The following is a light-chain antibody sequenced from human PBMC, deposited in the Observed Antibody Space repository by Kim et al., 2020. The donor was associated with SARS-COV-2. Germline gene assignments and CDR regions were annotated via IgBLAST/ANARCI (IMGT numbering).Light chain of an antibody. CDR3: NSRDSNDNVV. J-gene: IGLJ2*01. V-gene: IGLV3-19*01. CDR1: NLRSYY. CDR2: GKN. Sequence: SSELTQDPAVSVALGQTVRITCQGDNLRSYYATWYQQKPGQAPRVVIYGKNNRPSGIPDRFSGSSSGNTASLTITGTQAGDEADYYCNSRDSNDNVVFGGGTQLTVL.